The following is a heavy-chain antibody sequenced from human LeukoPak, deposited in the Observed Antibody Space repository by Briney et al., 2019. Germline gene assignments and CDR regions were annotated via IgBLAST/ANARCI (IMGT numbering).Heavy chain of an antibody. CDR2: ITESGDNT. J-gene: IGHJ6*03. Sequence: GGSLRLSCAASAFTFPTYGMIWVRQAPGKGLEWVSSITESGDNTYYADSVKGRFTISRDNYKNTLYLQMNSLRAEDTAVYYCAAKTRLSAVTSYYYVDVWGKGTTATVSS. V-gene: IGHV3-23*01. CDR1: AFTFPTYG. D-gene: IGHD3-10*01. CDR3: AAKTRLSAVTSYYYVDV.